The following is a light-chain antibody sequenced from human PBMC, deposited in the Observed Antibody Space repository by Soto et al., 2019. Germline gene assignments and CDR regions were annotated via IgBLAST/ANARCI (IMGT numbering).Light chain of an antibody. CDR2: DVS. CDR1: QSVSKC. Sequence: VLGQCPATLSLSPGERATLSCRASQSVSKCLAWYQQKPGQAPRLLIYDVSSRAPGIPARFSGSGSGTDFTLTISSLEPEDFAVYYCQQCNNWPPITFGQGTRLEI. J-gene: IGKJ5*01. V-gene: IGKV3-11*01. CDR3: QQCNNWPPIT.